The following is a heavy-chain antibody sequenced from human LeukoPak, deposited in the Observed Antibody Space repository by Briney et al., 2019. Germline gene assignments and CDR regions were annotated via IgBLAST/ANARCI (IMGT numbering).Heavy chain of an antibody. V-gene: IGHV1-3*03. CDR3: AKDRGTPSMVRGVLPDY. D-gene: IGHD3-10*01. CDR1: GYTFTSYA. CDR2: INAGNGNT. J-gene: IGHJ4*02. Sequence: VASVKVSCKASGYTFTSYAMHWVRQAPGQRLEWMGRINAGNGNTKYSQEFQGRVTITRDTSASTAYMELSSLRSEDMAVYYCAKDRGTPSMVRGVLPDYWGQGTLVTVSS.